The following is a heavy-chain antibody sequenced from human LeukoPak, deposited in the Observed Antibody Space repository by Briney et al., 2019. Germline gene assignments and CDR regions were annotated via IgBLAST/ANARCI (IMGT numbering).Heavy chain of an antibody. D-gene: IGHD3-16*01. CDR2: IXPNRGXX. J-gene: IGHJ3*02. CDR1: ANTFXXXX. Sequence: ASVTVSCXASANTFXXXXXXXVRQAPGQGLEWMGWIXPNRGXXXXAXKFHGXVXXXXDTSISTAYMQLSRLTSDDTAVYYCARLGSSDIWGQGTMVSVSS. V-gene: IGHV1-2*02. CDR3: ARLGSSDI.